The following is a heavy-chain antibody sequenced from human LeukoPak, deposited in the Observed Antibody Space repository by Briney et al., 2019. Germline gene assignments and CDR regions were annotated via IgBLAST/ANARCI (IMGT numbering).Heavy chain of an antibody. Sequence: ASQTLSLTCAISGDSVSSNSAAWNWIRQSPSRGFEWLGRTYYRSKKWYNDYARSVKSRITINPDTSKNQFSLQLNSVTPEDTAVYYCARDLGSNWNNYFDYWGQGTLVPVSS. D-gene: IGHD1/OR15-1a*01. CDR3: ARDLGSNWNNYFDY. CDR1: GDSVSSNSAA. V-gene: IGHV6-1*01. J-gene: IGHJ4*02. CDR2: TYYRSKKWYN.